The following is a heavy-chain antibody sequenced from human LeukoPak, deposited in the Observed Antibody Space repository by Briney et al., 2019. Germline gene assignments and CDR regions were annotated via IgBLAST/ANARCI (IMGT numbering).Heavy chain of an antibody. V-gene: IGHV3-21*01. CDR1: GFTFSSYS. CDR3: ARVGYSGYDWKGGYYYYYGMDL. D-gene: IGHD5-12*01. Sequence: GESLRLSCAASGFTFSSYSMNWVRQAPGKGLEWVSSISSSSSYIYYADSVKGRFTISRDNAKNSLYLQMNSLRAEDTAVYYCARVGYSGYDWKGGYYYYYGMDLWGQGTTVTVSS. CDR2: ISSSSSYI. J-gene: IGHJ6*02.